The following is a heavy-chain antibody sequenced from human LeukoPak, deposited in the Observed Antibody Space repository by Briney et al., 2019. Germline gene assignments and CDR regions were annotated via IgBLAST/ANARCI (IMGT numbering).Heavy chain of an antibody. V-gene: IGHV6-1*01. CDR3: ARDEYSSRWYGMAV. CDR1: GDSVSSTSAS. J-gene: IGHJ6*02. CDR2: TYYRSKWYN. Sequence: SQTLSLTCAISGDSVSSTSASWHWIRQSPSRGLEWLGRTYYRSKWYNDYAISVKSRITINPDTSKNQFSLQLNSVTPEDTAVYYCARDEYSSRWYGMAVWGQGTTVTVSS. D-gene: IGHD6-13*01.